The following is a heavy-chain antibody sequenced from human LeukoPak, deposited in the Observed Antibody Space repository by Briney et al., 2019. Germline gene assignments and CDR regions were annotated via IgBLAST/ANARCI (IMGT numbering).Heavy chain of an antibody. J-gene: IGHJ6*02. CDR3: AKVITRGYSGYDPLTYYYYGMDV. V-gene: IGHV3-9*01. CDR1: GFTFDDYA. CDR2: TSWNSGSI. Sequence: GGSLRLSCAASGFTFDDYAMHWVRQAPGKGLEWVPGTSWNSGSIGYADSVKGRFTISRDNAKNSLYLQMNSLRAEDTALYYCAKVITRGYSGYDPLTYYYYGMDVWGQGTTVTVSS. D-gene: IGHD5-12*01.